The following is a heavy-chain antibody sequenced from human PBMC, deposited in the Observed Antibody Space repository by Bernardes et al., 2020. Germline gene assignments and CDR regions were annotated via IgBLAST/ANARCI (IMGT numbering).Heavy chain of an antibody. V-gene: IGHV1-2*06. J-gene: IGHJ4*02. CDR1: GYAFTEYY. D-gene: IGHD6-13*01. CDR2: INPNSGYT. CDR3: VHSGSWHYFDY. Sequence: ASVKVSCKASGYAFTEYYMHWVRQAPGQGPEWMGRINPNSGYTNYAQKFQGRVTLTRDTSINTAYMELSSLKSDDTALYYCVHSGSWHYFDYWGQGTLVAVSS.